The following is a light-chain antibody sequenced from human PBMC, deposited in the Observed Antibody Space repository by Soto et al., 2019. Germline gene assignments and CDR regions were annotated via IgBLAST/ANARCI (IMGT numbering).Light chain of an antibody. V-gene: IGKV3-15*01. CDR1: QSVSSN. CDR3: QQYNKWPLT. Sequence: EIMMTQSPGTLSASPGERATLSCRASQSVSSNLAWYQQKPGQAPRLLIYAVSTRATGIPARFSGSGSGTEFTLTLSSLQAEDFAVDYFQQYNKWPLTFGKGAKVEIK. J-gene: IGKJ1*01. CDR2: AVS.